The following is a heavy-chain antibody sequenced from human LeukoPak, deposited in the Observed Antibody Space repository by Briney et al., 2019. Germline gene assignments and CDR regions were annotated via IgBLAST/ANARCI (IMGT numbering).Heavy chain of an antibody. CDR3: ARHSFYYYYYIDV. CDR1: GGSISSSAYY. J-gene: IGHJ6*03. V-gene: IGHV4-39*01. CDR2: VYYSGST. Sequence: SETLSLTCTVSGGSISSSAYYWGWIRQSPGKGLEWIGDVYYSGSTFYNPSLMSLVTISADTSMNQFSLKLSSVTAADTAVYYCARHSFYYYYYIDVWGKGTTVIVSS.